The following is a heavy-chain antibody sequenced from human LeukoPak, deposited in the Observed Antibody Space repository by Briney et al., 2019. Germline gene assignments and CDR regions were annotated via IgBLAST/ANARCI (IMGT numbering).Heavy chain of an antibody. D-gene: IGHD3-22*01. CDR1: GYTFTSYG. CDR3: ARDLRGLDSSGYPGDY. Sequence: ASVKVSCKASGYTFTSYGISWVRQAPGQGLEWMGWISAYNGNTNYAQKLQGRVTMTTDTSTSTAYMELRSLRSDDTAVYYCARDLRGLDSSGYPGDYWGQGTLVTVSS. CDR2: ISAYNGNT. V-gene: IGHV1-18*01. J-gene: IGHJ4*02.